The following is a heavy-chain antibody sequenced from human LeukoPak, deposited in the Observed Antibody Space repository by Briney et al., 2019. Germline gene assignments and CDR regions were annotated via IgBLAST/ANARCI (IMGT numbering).Heavy chain of an antibody. D-gene: IGHD6-13*01. Sequence: GGSLRPSCAASGFTFSSYSINWVRQAPGKGLEWVSSISSSSSYIYYADSVKGRFTISRDNAKNSLYLQMNSLRAEDTAVYYCARSSSSWLDFDYWGQGTLVTVSS. CDR2: ISSSSSYI. J-gene: IGHJ4*02. CDR3: ARSSSSWLDFDY. CDR1: GFTFSSYS. V-gene: IGHV3-21*01.